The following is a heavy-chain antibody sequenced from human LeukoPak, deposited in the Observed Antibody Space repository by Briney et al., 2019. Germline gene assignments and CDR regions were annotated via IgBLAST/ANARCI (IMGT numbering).Heavy chain of an antibody. V-gene: IGHV4-34*01. Sequence: KPSETLSLTCAVYGGSFSGYYWSWIRQPPGKGLEWIGEINHSGSTNYNPSLKSRVTISVDTSKNQFSLKLSSVTAADTAVYYCASGGAITMVRGVITYFDYWGQGTLVTVSS. J-gene: IGHJ4*02. D-gene: IGHD3-10*01. CDR1: GGSFSGYY. CDR2: INHSGST. CDR3: ASGGAITMVRGVITYFDY.